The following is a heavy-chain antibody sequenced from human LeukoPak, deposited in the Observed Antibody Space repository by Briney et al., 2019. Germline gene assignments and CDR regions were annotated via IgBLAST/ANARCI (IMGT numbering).Heavy chain of an antibody. Sequence: PGGSLRLSCAASGFTFSSYAMHWVRQTPDKGLEWVAVVSYDGSTKYYADSVKGRLTISRDNSKNTLYLRMNSLRAEDTAVYYCARNGGYCSGGSCYRPMDVWGQGTTVTVSS. J-gene: IGHJ6*02. CDR1: GFTFSSYA. V-gene: IGHV3-30*04. CDR3: ARNGGYCSGGSCYRPMDV. CDR2: VSYDGSTK. D-gene: IGHD2-15*01.